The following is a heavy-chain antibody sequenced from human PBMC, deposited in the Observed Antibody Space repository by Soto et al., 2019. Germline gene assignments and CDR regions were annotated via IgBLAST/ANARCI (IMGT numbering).Heavy chain of an antibody. V-gene: IGHV4-34*01. Sequence: SETLSLTCAVYGGSFSGYYWSWIRQPPGKGLEWIGEINHSGSTNYNPSLKSRVTISVDTSKNQFSLKLSSVTAADTAVYYCARAFPIAARRFLYYYYYMDVWGKGTTVTVSS. CDR1: GGSFSGYY. CDR2: INHSGST. CDR3: ARAFPIAARRFLYYYYYMDV. D-gene: IGHD6-6*01. J-gene: IGHJ6*03.